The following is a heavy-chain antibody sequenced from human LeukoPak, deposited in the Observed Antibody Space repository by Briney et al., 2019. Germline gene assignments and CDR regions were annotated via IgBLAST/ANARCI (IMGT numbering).Heavy chain of an antibody. Sequence: GGSLRLSCAASGFTFSSYGMHLVRQAPGEGLEWVAVIWYDGSNKYYADSVKGRFTISRDNSKNTLYLQMNSLRAEDTAVYYCARGFDSSGYYRSPIDYWGQGTLVTVSS. CDR3: ARGFDSSGYYRSPIDY. V-gene: IGHV3-33*01. J-gene: IGHJ4*02. CDR1: GFTFSSYG. D-gene: IGHD3-22*01. CDR2: IWYDGSNK.